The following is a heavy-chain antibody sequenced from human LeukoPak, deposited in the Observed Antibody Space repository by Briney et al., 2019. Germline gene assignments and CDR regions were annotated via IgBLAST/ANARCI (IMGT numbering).Heavy chain of an antibody. J-gene: IGHJ4*02. CDR3: AKVGYCSSTSCYPFDY. CDR1: GFTFSSYS. CDR2: ISSSSSTI. V-gene: IGHV3-48*01. Sequence: PGGSLRLSCAASGFTFSSYSMNWVRQAPGKGLEWVSYISSSSSTIYYADSVKGRFTISRDNSKNTLYLQMNSLRAEDTAVYYCAKVGYCSSTSCYPFDYWGQGTLVTVSS. D-gene: IGHD2-2*01.